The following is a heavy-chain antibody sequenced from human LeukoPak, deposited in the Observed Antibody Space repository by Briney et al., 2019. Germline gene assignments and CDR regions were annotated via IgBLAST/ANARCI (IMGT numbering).Heavy chain of an antibody. J-gene: IGHJ4*02. CDR2: LSTYTGNT. CDR1: GYRVTSYD. Sequence: GASVKVSCRASGYRVTSYDISWVRQAPGQGLQRMGVLSTYTGNTNYAQRFQDRVTMTTDTSTSTVYMELRSLTSDDTAVYYCARDQKSGLEVLWRYWGQGTLVTVSS. D-gene: IGHD3-3*01. CDR3: ARDQKSGLEVLWRY. V-gene: IGHV1-18*04.